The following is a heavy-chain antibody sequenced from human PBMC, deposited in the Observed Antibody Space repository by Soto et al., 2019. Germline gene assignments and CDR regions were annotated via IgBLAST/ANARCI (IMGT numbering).Heavy chain of an antibody. CDR2: TSSSSNYI. V-gene: IGHV3-21*01. CDR1: RFTFSIYS. J-gene: IGHJ3*02. CDR3: ARVYGSGFLDAFDI. D-gene: IGHD3-10*01. Sequence: GGSLRLSCAASRFTFSIYSMTWVRQAPGKGLEWVSSTSSSSNYIYYADSVKGRFTISRDNAKNSLYLQMNSLRAEDTAVYYCARVYGSGFLDAFDIWGQGTMVTVSS.